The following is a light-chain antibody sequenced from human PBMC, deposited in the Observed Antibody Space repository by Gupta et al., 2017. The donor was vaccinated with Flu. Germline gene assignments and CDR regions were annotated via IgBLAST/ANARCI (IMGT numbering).Light chain of an antibody. J-gene: IGLJ3*02. V-gene: IGLV6-57*01. CDR1: SGSIAINY. CDR2: DDS. Sequence: NFMLTQPHSVSESPGKTVTISCTRSSGSIAINYVQWYQQRPGSSPTTVIYDDSQRPSGVTDRFSGSIDSSSNSASLNIYGLKTEDDAYYYCPYYDDNNCVFGGGTKLNVL. CDR3: PYYDDNNCV.